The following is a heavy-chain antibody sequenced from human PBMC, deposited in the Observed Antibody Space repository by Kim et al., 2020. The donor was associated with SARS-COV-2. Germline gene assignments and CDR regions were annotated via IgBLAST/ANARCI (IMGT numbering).Heavy chain of an antibody. CDR3: ARRPGHYYGMDV. Sequence: GGSLRLSCAASGFTFSSYGMHWVRQAPGKGLEWVAVIWYDGSNKYYADSVKGRFTISRDNSKNTLYLQMNSLRAEDTAVYYCARRPGHYYGMDVWGQGTTVTVSS. CDR1: GFTFSSYG. V-gene: IGHV3-33*01. CDR2: IWYDGSNK. D-gene: IGHD3-10*01. J-gene: IGHJ6*02.